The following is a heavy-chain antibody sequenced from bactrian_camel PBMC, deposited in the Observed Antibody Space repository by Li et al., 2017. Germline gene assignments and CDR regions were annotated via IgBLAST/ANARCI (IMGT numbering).Heavy chain of an antibody. CDR3: VARRHGECYFWANNWSRATWYDH. CDR1: GYRVKSGC. Sequence: HVQLVESGGGSVKPGGSLRLSCKASGYRVKSGCMGYFRQIAGKEREMVAATGPSNTWYADSVKGRFTFSKDGDKDTQYLQMNSLKFEDTAMYYCVARRHGECYFWANNWSRATWYDHWGQGTQVTVS. CDR2: TGPSNT. V-gene: IGHV3S1*01. D-gene: IGHD8*01. J-gene: IGHJ4*01.